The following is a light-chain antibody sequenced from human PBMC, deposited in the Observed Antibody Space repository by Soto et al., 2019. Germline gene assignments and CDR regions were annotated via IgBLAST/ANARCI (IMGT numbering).Light chain of an antibody. CDR1: QNINNW. CDR3: QQRVPWPGT. V-gene: IGKV3-11*01. Sequence: EIELTQSPATLSLSPGERATLSCRASQNINNWLAWYQQKPGQTPRLLIYDASTRATDIPARFSGSGSGTDFTLTISGLEPEDFAVYYCQQRVPWPGTFGGGTKVEIK. CDR2: DAS. J-gene: IGKJ4*01.